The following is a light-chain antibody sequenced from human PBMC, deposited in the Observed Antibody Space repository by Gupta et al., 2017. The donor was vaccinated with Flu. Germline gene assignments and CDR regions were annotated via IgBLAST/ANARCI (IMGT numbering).Light chain of an antibody. V-gene: IGKV3-20*01. J-gene: IGKJ4*01. CDR1: QSVGKNY. Sequence: ENVLTQSPGILSLSPGERATLSCRASQSVGKNYLAWFRQRPGQAPSLLIYHASSRATGVPDKFSGTGSGTDFTLTIIILEPDDFAVYYCHQYDASPLTFGGGTKVEV. CDR2: HAS. CDR3: HQYDASPLT.